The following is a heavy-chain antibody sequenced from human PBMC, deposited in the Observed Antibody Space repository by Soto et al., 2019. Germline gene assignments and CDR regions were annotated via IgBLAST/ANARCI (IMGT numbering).Heavy chain of an antibody. CDR3: ARYGHTTRIVEPETGGDP. CDR2: ISSSSSYI. Sequence: PWGVLRLSCVASGFIFGDYTMNWVRQAPGKGLEWVSLISSSSSYIYYADSVQGRVTVSIDNAKNSPFLQMNSLRAEDAAVYYCARYGHTTRIVEPETGGDPWGQGTLVTVSS. V-gene: IGHV3-21*01. CDR1: GFIFGDYT. D-gene: IGHD2-2*01. J-gene: IGHJ5*02.